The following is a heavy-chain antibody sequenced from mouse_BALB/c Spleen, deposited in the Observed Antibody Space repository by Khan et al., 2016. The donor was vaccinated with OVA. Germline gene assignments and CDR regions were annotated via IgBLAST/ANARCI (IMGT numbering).Heavy chain of an antibody. CDR2: INTYTGEP. CDR3: SRPPYFSYVMVY. D-gene: IGHD2-10*01. Sequence: QIQLVQSGPELRKPGETVKISCKASGYTFTNFGMNWVKQAPGKGLKWMGWINTYTGEPTYADDFKGRFAFSLETSATTAYLQLNTHHKDDKGTYFCSRPPYFSYVMVYWGQGTSVTVSS. V-gene: IGHV9-1*02. J-gene: IGHJ4*01. CDR1: GYTFTNFG.